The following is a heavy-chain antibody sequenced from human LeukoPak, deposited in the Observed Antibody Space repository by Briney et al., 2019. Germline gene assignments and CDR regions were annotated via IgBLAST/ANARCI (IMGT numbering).Heavy chain of an antibody. D-gene: IGHD3-22*01. J-gene: IGHJ5*02. CDR3: ARTSSSGYYFRWFDP. CDR2: IYYSGST. V-gene: IGHV4-59*01. Sequence: SETLSLTCTVSGGSISSYYWSWIRQPPGKGLEWIGYIYYSGSTNYNPSLKSRVTISVDTSKNQFSLELSSVTAADTAVHYCARTSSSGYYFRWFDPWGQGTLVTVSS. CDR1: GGSISSYY.